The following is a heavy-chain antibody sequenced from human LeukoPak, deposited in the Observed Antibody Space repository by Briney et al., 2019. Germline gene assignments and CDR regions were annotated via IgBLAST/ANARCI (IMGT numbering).Heavy chain of an antibody. Sequence: PGGSLRLSCAASGFTFSSYAMSWVRQAPGKGLEWVSAISGSGGSTYYADSVKGRFTISRDNSKNTLYLQMNSLRAEDTAVYCCAKALRLTWAAYYFDYWGQGTLVTVSS. CDR2: ISGSGGST. CDR3: AKALRLTWAAYYFDY. V-gene: IGHV3-23*01. J-gene: IGHJ4*02. CDR1: GFTFSSYA. D-gene: IGHD6-25*01.